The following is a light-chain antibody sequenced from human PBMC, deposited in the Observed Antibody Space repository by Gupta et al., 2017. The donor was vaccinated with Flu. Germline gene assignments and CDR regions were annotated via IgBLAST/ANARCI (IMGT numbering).Light chain of an antibody. J-gene: IGKJ1*01. CDR3: QHQNNSFWT. CDR1: QSISSW. V-gene: IGKV1-5*03. Sequence: DKEMTKTPSSLYASLGDKVTITCRARQSISSWFAWYQQKPGQAPKLLIYKASTVASGVPSRFSGSGSGTEFTLTISSLQPDDFANYYCQHQNNSFWTFGQGTEVEIK. CDR2: KAS.